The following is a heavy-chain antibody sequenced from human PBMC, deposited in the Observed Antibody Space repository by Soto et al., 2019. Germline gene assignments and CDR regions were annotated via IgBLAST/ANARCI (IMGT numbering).Heavy chain of an antibody. V-gene: IGHV1-8*01. CDR3: ASNTIFRYYYGMDV. D-gene: IGHD3-3*01. CDR2: MNPNSGNT. Sequence: QVQLVQSGAEVKKPGASVKVSCKASGYTFISYDINWVRQATGQGLEWMGWMNPNSGNTGYAQKFQGRVTMTRNTSISTAYMELSSLRSEDTAVYYCASNTIFRYYYGMDVWGQGTTVTVSS. J-gene: IGHJ6*02. CDR1: GYTFISYD.